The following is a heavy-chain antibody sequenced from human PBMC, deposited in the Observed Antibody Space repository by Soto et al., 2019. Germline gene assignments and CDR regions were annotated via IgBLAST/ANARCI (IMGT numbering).Heavy chain of an antibody. D-gene: IGHD1-26*01. CDR1: GFIFSTYA. J-gene: IGHJ4*02. CDR3: VKDTLCGSYYRRFDF. Sequence: EVQLLESGGGLIQPGGSLRLSCAASGFIFSTYAMTWVRQSPGKGLEWVSTISGAGGSTYYADSVKGRFTISRDNSRSTLFLQMNSLRAEDTALYYCVKDTLCGSYYRRFDFWGQGTLVTVSS. V-gene: IGHV3-23*01. CDR2: ISGAGGST.